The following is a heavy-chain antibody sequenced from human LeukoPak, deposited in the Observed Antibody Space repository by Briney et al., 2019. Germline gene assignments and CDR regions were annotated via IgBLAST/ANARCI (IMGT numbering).Heavy chain of an antibody. V-gene: IGHV3-23*01. D-gene: IGHD3-10*01. J-gene: IGHJ4*02. CDR2: ISGSGGTT. Sequence: GGSLRLSCAASGFTFSGYAMSWVRQAPGKGLEWVSAISGSGGTTYYADSVKGRFTISRDNSKNTLYLQMNSLRAKDTAVYYCAKDRITMIRGLDYWGQGTLVTVSS. CDR1: GFTFSGYA. CDR3: AKDRITMIRGLDY.